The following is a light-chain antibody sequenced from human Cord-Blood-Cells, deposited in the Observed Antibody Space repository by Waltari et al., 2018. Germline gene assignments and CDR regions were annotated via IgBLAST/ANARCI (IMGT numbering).Light chain of an antibody. V-gene: IGKV1-5*03. CDR3: QQYNSYWT. J-gene: IGKJ1*01. Sequence: DIQMTQSPSTLSASVGERVTITCRASQSISGWLAWYQQKPGKAPKLLLYKASSLESGVPSRFSGSGSGTEFTLTISSLQPDDFATYYCQQYNSYWTFDQGTKVEIK. CDR2: KAS. CDR1: QSISGW.